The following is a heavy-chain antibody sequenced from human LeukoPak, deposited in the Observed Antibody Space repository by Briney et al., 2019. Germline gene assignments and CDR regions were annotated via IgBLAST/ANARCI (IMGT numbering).Heavy chain of an antibody. D-gene: IGHD4-23*01. Sequence: PGGSLRLSCAASGFTFSGYWMHWVRHAPGKGLVWVSRINSDGSSTSYADSVKGRFTISRDNAKNSLYLQMNSLRDEDTAVYYCARDGDGGLGSDYWGQGTLVTV. CDR1: GFTFSGYW. CDR2: INSDGSST. V-gene: IGHV3-74*01. CDR3: ARDGDGGLGSDY. J-gene: IGHJ4*02.